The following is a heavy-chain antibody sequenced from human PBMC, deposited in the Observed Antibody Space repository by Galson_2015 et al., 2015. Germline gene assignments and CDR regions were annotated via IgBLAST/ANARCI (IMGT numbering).Heavy chain of an antibody. V-gene: IGHV3-49*03. CDR3: TRDHSSVAGYAFDI. Sequence: SLRLSCAASGFTFGDYAMSWFRQAPGKGLEWVGFIRSKAYGGTTEYAASVKGRFTISRDDSKSIAYLQMNSLKTEDTAVYYCTRDHSSVAGYAFDIWGQGTMVTVSS. D-gene: IGHD6-19*01. CDR1: GFTFGDYA. J-gene: IGHJ3*02. CDR2: IRSKAYGGTT.